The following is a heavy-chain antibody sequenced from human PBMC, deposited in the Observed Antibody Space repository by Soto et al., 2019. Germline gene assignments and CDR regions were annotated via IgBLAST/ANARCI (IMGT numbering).Heavy chain of an antibody. J-gene: IGHJ6*03. CDR1: GGSISSSSYY. Sequence: QLQLQESGPGLVKPSETLSLTCTFSGGSISSSSYYWGWIRQPPGKGLECIGSVYYSGGTYYNPYLKSRVTISVDTSKNQFSRKLSSVTAADTAVYYCATFPVEDSYGEGRYYYCYMDVGGKGTTVTVSS. D-gene: IGHD5-18*01. CDR2: VYYSGGT. V-gene: IGHV4-39*01. CDR3: ATFPVEDSYGEGRYYYCYMDV.